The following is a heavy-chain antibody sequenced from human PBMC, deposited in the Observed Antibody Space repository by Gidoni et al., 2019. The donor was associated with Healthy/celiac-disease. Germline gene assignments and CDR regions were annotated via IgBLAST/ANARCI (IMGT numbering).Heavy chain of an antibody. CDR1: GFTFSSSG. CDR2: IWYDGSNK. Sequence: QVQLVESGGGVVQPGRSLRLSCAASGFTFSSSGMHWVRQAPGKGLEWVAVIWYDGSNKYYADSVKGRFTISRDNSKNTLYLQMNSLRAEDTAVYYCARESDFDWLLSRNYFDYWGQGTLVTVSS. J-gene: IGHJ4*02. V-gene: IGHV3-33*01. CDR3: ARESDFDWLLSRNYFDY. D-gene: IGHD3-9*01.